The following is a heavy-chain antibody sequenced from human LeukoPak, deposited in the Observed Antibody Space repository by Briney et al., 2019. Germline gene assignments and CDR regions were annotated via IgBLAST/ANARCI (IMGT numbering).Heavy chain of an antibody. CDR1: GFTFSSYW. D-gene: IGHD1-26*01. V-gene: IGHV3-74*01. CDR3: ARVIGWDEPFDL. CDR2: INSDGSST. Sequence: GGSLRLSCAASGFTFSSYWMHWVRQAPGKGLVWVSRINSDGSSTSYADSVKGRFTISRDNAKNTLYLQMNSLRAKDTAVYYCARVIGWDEPFDLWGQGTMVTVSS. J-gene: IGHJ3*01.